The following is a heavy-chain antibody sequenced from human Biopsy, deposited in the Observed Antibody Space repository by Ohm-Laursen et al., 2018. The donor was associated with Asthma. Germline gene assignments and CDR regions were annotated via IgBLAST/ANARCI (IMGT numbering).Heavy chain of an antibody. J-gene: IGHJ4*02. V-gene: IGHV3-53*01. CDR2: IYSGGTS. CDR1: GFAVSRDH. Sequence: SLRLSCAASGFAVSRDHMFWVRQAPGKGLEWVSVIYSGGTSHTADSVRGRFTISRDYSKNTLYLQMHSLRAEDTAIYYCARGDSSNWSHYYFDYWGPGILVTVSS. CDR3: ARGDSSNWSHYYFDY. D-gene: IGHD3-22*01.